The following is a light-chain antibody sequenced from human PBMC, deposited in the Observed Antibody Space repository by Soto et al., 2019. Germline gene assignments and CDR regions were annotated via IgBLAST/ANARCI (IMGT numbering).Light chain of an antibody. Sequence: DFQMTQSPSSLSASVGDRVTITCRASQNMSSYLNWYHHKPGKAPKLLIYAASSLQSGVPSRFSGSGSGPDFTLTISSLQPEDFATYYCQQSYSTPYTFGQGTKVDNK. CDR3: QQSYSTPYT. V-gene: IGKV1-39*01. J-gene: IGKJ2*01. CDR1: QNMSSY. CDR2: AAS.